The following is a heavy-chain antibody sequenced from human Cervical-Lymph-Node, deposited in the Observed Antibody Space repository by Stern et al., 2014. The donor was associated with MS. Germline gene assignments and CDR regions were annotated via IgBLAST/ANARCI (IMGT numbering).Heavy chain of an antibody. J-gene: IGHJ6*02. CDR1: GGSISSYY. Sequence: QLQLQESGPGLVKPSETLSLTCTVSGGSISSYYWSWIRQPPGKGLEWIGYIYYSGSTNYNPSLKSRVTISVDTSKNQFSLKLSSVTAADTAVYYCAREGSGSYYYYYGMDVWGQGTTVTVSS. D-gene: IGHD5-12*01. CDR2: IYYSGST. V-gene: IGHV4-59*01. CDR3: AREGSGSYYYYYGMDV.